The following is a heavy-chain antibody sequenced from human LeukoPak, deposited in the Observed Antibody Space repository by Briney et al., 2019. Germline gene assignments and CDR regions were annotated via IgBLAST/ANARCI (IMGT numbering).Heavy chain of an antibody. Sequence: ASVKVSCKASGYTFTGYYMHWVRQAPGQGLEWMGWINPNSGGANYAQKFQGRVTMTRDTSISTAYMELSRLRSYDTAVYYCARVGGWHDAFDIWGQGTMVTVSS. J-gene: IGHJ3*02. D-gene: IGHD6-19*01. CDR2: INPNSGGA. CDR3: ARVGGWHDAFDI. V-gene: IGHV1-2*02. CDR1: GYTFTGYY.